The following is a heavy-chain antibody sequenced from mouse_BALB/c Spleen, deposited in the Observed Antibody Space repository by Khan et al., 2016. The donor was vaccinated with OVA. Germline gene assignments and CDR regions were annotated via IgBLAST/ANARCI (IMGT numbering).Heavy chain of an antibody. D-gene: IGHD2-2*01. CDR3: TSGYGYSMDY. V-gene: IGHV14-4*02. CDR1: GFNIKHYY. J-gene: IGHJ4*01. Sequence: EVQLQESGAELVRSGASVKLSCTVSGFNIKHYYIHWVKQRPEQGLEWIGWIDPDNGDTEYAPKFQGTAAMTADTSSTTAYLHLSSLTSEDTAVYYCTSGYGYSMDYWGQGTSVTVSS. CDR2: IDPDNGDT.